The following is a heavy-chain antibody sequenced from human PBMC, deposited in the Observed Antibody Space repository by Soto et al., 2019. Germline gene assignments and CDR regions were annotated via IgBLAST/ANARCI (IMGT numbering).Heavy chain of an antibody. J-gene: IGHJ4*02. D-gene: IGHD1-26*01. Sequence: GGSLRLSCAASGFTFSSYSMNWVRQAPWKGLEWVSSISSSGTYIYYADSVKGRFTISRDNAKNSLYLQMNSLRADDTAVYYCASAAGAYDFWGQGTLVTVSS. CDR1: GFTFSSYS. CDR3: ASAAGAYDF. CDR2: ISSSGTYI. V-gene: IGHV3-21*01.